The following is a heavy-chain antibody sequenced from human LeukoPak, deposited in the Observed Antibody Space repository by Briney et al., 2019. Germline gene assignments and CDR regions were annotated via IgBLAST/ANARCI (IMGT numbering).Heavy chain of an antibody. D-gene: IGHD6-13*01. Sequence: SETLSLTCTVSGGSISSSSYYWAWLRQPPGKGLEWIGSIYSGSTYYNPSLKSRVTISIDMSDNQFSLKLTSVTAADTAVYYCARGVAAAGPYSGVGWFDPWGQGTLVTVSS. CDR2: IYSGST. CDR3: ARGVAAAGPYSGVGWFDP. CDR1: GGSISSSSYY. J-gene: IGHJ5*02. V-gene: IGHV4-39*07.